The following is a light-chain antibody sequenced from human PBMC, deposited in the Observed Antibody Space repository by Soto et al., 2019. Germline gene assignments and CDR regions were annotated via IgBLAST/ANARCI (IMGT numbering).Light chain of an antibody. V-gene: IGKV1-5*03. CDR3: QQYRYFPWT. Sequence: DIQMTQSPFTLSASVGDRVTITCRASQSISMSLAWHQQKPGKAPKPLLYKGSSLESGAPSRFSGSGSGTEFTLPISSLEPDDFATYYCQQYRYFPWTFGQGTKVEIK. CDR2: KGS. J-gene: IGKJ1*01. CDR1: QSISMS.